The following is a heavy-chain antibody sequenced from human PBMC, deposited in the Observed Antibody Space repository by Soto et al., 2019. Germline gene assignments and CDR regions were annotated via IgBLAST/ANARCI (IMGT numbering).Heavy chain of an antibody. CDR1: GGSISSYY. CDR3: ARGLVVPAAAYYYYYYMDV. D-gene: IGHD2-2*01. CDR2: IYYSGST. J-gene: IGHJ6*03. Sequence: PSETLSLTCTVSGGSISSYYWSWIRQPPGEGLEWIGYIYYSGSTNYNPSLKSRVTISVDTSKNQFSLKLSSVTAADTAVYYCARGLVVPAAAYYYYYYMDVWGKGTTVTVSS. V-gene: IGHV4-59*01.